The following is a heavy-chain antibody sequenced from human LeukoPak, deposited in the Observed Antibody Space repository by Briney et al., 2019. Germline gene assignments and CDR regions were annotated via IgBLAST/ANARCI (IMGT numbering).Heavy chain of an antibody. CDR2: ISGDGGRT. CDR1: GFTFDDYA. Sequence: GGSLRLSCAASGFTFDDYAMHWVRQAPGKGLEWVSLISGDGGRTYYGDSVKGRFTISRDNSKNSLYLQMNSLGTEDTALCYCAKDSSGYYYVFQHWGQGTLVTVSS. J-gene: IGHJ1*01. V-gene: IGHV3-43*02. D-gene: IGHD3-22*01. CDR3: AKDSSGYYYVFQH.